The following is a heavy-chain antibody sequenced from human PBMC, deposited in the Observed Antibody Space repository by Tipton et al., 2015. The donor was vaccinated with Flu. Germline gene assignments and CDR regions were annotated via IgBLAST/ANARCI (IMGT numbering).Heavy chain of an antibody. V-gene: IGHV4-4*07. J-gene: IGHJ4*02. Sequence: TLSLTCTVSGGSMSSFYWTWIRQPAGKGLEWIGRMYVSGSTKYNPSLKSRVTMSVDTSKNQFSLKLSSVTAADMAVYYCARGSGSGTDVTFYFWGQGTLVTVSS. CDR2: MYVSGST. CDR1: GGSMSSFY. CDR3: ARGSGSGTDVTFYF. D-gene: IGHD3-10*01.